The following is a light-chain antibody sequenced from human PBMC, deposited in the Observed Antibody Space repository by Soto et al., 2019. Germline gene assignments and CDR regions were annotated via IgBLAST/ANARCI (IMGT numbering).Light chain of an antibody. Sequence: QSALTQPASVSGSPGQSITIFCSGTSSDVGAYKFVSWYRHHPGKAPQVMIYEVSNRPSGVSNRFSGSKSGNTASLTISGLQPEDEGDYYCSSYTSTGTPWVFGGGTKLTVL. V-gene: IGLV2-14*01. CDR2: EVS. CDR3: SSYTSTGTPWV. CDR1: SSDVGAYKF. J-gene: IGLJ3*02.